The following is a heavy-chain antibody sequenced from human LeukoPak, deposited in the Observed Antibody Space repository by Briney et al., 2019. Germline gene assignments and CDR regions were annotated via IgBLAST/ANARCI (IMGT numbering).Heavy chain of an antibody. V-gene: IGHV3-30*02. D-gene: IGHD2-21*02. CDR2: IRYHGINK. CDR1: GFSFSGYG. CDR3: AKFHKIWDSGDHDYFNS. Sequence: GGSLRLSCAASGFSFSGYGMHWVRQAPGEGLQWVAFIRYHGINKYYADSVKGRFTVSRDNSKNTLFLDMNSLSVEDTGVYYCAKFHKIWDSGDHDYFNSWGQGTLVTVSS. J-gene: IGHJ4*02.